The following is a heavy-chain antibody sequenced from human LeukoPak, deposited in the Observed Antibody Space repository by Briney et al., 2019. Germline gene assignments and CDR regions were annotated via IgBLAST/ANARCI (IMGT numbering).Heavy chain of an antibody. J-gene: IGHJ6*03. D-gene: IGHD6-13*01. V-gene: IGHV3-23*01. CDR2: IGESGGT. CDR1: ASTYRNYV. Sequence: PGGSLRLSCTISASTYRNYVINWVRQAPGKGLEWLSIIGESGGTYYADSVKGRFTISRDSSKNTVYGQMNSLRAEDTAVYYCAKGWHYMDVWGRGTTVTVSS. CDR3: AKGWHYMDV.